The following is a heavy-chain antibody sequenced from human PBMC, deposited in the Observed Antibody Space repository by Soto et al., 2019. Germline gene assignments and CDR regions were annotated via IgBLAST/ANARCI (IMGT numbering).Heavy chain of an antibody. CDR2: ISGGGDTT. D-gene: IGHD3-3*02. CDR3: ANDYRIQPLARYIWFVS. J-gene: IGHJ5*01. Sequence: GGSLRLSCAASGFTFSSNAMTWVRQAPGKGLEWVSSISGGGDTTFYADSVQGRFTVSRDNSRNTLYLQMNSLRAEDTAIYYCANDYRIQPLARYIWFVSWDQGIPVTVS. V-gene: IGHV3-23*01. CDR1: GFTFSSNA.